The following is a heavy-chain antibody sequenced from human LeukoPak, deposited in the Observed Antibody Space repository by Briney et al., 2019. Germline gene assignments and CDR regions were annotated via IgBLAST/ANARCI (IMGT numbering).Heavy chain of an antibody. J-gene: IGHJ4*02. CDR2: ISGSGGTT. D-gene: IGHD3-9*01. CDR3: AKVQKYEILTVPPGYFYY. V-gene: IGHV3-23*01. CDR1: GFTFSSYA. Sequence: GGSLRLSCAASGFTFSSYAMSWVRQAPGKGLEWVSAISGSGGTTYYADSVKGRFTISRDNSKNTLYLQMNSLRAEATAVYDCAKVQKYEILTVPPGYFYYWGQGTLVTVSS.